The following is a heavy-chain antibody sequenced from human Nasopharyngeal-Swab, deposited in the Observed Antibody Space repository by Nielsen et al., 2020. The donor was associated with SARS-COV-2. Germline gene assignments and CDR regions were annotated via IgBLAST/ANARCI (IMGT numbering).Heavy chain of an antibody. CDR3: ASNFDTSGYYYGAFDV. CDR1: GFTFSTYK. V-gene: IGHV3-21*01. J-gene: IGHJ3*01. Sequence: GALRLSCAASGFTFSTYKMNWVRQAPGKGLEWISSISSSSYISYADSVKGRFTISRDNAQNSLYLQLNSLRADDTAVYYCASNFDTSGYYYGAFDVWGQGTMVTVSS. CDR2: ISSSSYI. D-gene: IGHD3-22*01.